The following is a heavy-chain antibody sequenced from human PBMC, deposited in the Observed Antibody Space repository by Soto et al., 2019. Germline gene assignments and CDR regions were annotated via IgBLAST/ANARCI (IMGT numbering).Heavy chain of an antibody. CDR2: INHSGST. CDR3: ARGHMVRGVRGHCHYYYYGMDV. J-gene: IGHJ6*02. V-gene: IGHV4-34*01. D-gene: IGHD3-10*01. Sequence: PSETLSLTCAVYGGSFSGYYWSWIRQPPGKGLEWIGEINHSGSTNYNPSLKSRVTLSVDTSKNQFSLKLSSVTAADTAVYYWARGHMVRGVRGHCHYYYYGMDVWGQGTTVTVSS. CDR1: GGSFSGYY.